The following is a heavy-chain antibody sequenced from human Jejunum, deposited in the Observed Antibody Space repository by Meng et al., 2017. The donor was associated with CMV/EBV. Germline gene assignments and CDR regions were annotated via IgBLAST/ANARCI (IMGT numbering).Heavy chain of an antibody. D-gene: IGHD5-24*01. Sequence: CTVSGGSISSGDYYWSWIRQPPGKGLEWIGYIYYSGSTYYNPSLKSRVTISVDTSKNQFSLKLSSVTAADTAVYYCARVDGYSRFDYWGQGTLVTVSS. CDR2: IYYSGST. J-gene: IGHJ4*02. CDR1: GGSISSGDYY. V-gene: IGHV4-30-4*08. CDR3: ARVDGYSRFDY.